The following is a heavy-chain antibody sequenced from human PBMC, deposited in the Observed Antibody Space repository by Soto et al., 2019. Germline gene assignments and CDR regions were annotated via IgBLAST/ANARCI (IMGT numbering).Heavy chain of an antibody. CDR2: IYSSGKI. D-gene: IGHD3-10*01. Sequence: EVQLVESGGGLIQPGGSLRLSCAASGFIVRSNYMTWVRQAPGKGLEWVSVIYSSGKIYYTDSVKGRFTTSRDNSQNTFFLQKNSVRAEDTAVYYCARDSGMIRGNYGMDVWGQGTTVIVTS. CDR1: GFIVRSNY. CDR3: ARDSGMIRGNYGMDV. V-gene: IGHV3-53*01. J-gene: IGHJ6*02.